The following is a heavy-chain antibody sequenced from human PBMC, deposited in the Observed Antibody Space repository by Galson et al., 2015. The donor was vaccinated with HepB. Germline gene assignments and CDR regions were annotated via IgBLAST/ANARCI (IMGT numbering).Heavy chain of an antibody. CDR1: GFTFSGSA. D-gene: IGHD6-13*01. V-gene: IGHV3-73*01. CDR2: IRSKATNYAE. CDR3: VRSGDFSGYSSR. J-gene: IGHJ4*02. Sequence: SLRLSCAASGFTFSGSAIHWVRQASGRGPEWIGHIRSKATNYAEVYVPSLKGRFTISRDDSKNMAYLHMRSLKTDDTAVYYCVRSGDFSGYSSRWGQGTLVTVSS.